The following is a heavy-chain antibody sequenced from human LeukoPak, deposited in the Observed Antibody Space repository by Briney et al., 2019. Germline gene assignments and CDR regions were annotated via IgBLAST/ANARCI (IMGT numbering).Heavy chain of an antibody. Sequence: GGSLRLSCTASGFTFGDYAMSWVRQAPGKGLEWVGFIRSKAYGGTTEYAASVKGRFTISRDDSKSIAYLQMNSLKTEDTAVYSCTNYSKLLVRAPYSSSGMAFWAQGTTAPVSS. D-gene: IGHD2-15*01. CDR1: GFTFGDYA. V-gene: IGHV3-49*04. CDR2: IRSKAYGGTT. J-gene: IGHJ6*02. CDR3: TNYSKLLVRAPYSSSGMAF.